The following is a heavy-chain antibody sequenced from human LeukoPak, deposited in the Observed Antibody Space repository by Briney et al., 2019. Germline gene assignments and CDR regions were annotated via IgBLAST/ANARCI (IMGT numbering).Heavy chain of an antibody. V-gene: IGHV4-39*01. CDR3: ARLDHDFWSGSARWFDP. CDR2: IYYSGST. D-gene: IGHD3-3*01. CDR1: GGSISSSSYY. Sequence: SETLSLTCTVSGGSISSSSYYWGWIRQPPGKGLEWIGSIYYSGSTYYNPSLKSRVTISVDTSKNQFFLKLSSVTAADTAVYYCARLDHDFWSGSARWFDPWGQGTLVTVTS. J-gene: IGHJ5*02.